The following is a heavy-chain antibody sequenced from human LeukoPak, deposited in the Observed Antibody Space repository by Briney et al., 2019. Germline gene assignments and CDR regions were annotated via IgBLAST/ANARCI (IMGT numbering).Heavy chain of an antibody. V-gene: IGHV3-49*04. CDR1: GFTFGDYA. Sequence: GGSLRLSCTAPGFTFGDYAMSWVRQAPGKGLEWVGFIRSKAYGGTTEYAASVKGRFTISRDDSKSIVYLQMNSLKTEDTAVYYCTRGPPYYCSGGSCYLDYFDYWGQGTLVTVSS. D-gene: IGHD2-15*01. CDR2: IRSKAYGGTT. J-gene: IGHJ4*02. CDR3: TRGPPYYCSGGSCYLDYFDY.